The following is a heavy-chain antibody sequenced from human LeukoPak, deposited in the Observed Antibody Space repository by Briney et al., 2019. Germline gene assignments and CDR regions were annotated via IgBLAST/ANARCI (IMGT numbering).Heavy chain of an antibody. V-gene: IGHV3-30*04. Sequence: GGSLRLSCAASGFTFSSYAMHWVRQAPGKGLEWVAVISYDGSNKYYADSVKGRFTISRDSSKNTLYLQMNSLRAEDTAVYYCAREGAAAGIVFYYGMDVWGQGTTVTVSS. CDR1: GFTFSSYA. CDR3: AREGAAAGIVFYYGMDV. J-gene: IGHJ6*02. CDR2: ISYDGSNK. D-gene: IGHD6-13*01.